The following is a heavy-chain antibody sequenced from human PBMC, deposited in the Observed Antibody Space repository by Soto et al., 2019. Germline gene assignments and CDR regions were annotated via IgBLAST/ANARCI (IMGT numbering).Heavy chain of an antibody. CDR3: ARYYADGHGYYFDY. J-gene: IGHJ4*02. CDR1: GGSISSSGYY. CDR2: IYYSGST. V-gene: IGHV4-39*02. Sequence: AETLSLTCTVSGGSISSSGYYWGWIRQPPGKGLEWIATIYYSGSTYYNPSLRSRVTISVDTSKNHFSLKLSSVTAADKALYYCARYYADGHGYYFDYWGQGTLVTVSS. D-gene: IGHD4-17*01.